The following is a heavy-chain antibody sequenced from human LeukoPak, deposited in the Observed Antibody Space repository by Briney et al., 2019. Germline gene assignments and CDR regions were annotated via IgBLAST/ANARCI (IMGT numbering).Heavy chain of an antibody. D-gene: IGHD3-22*01. V-gene: IGHV3-53*01. CDR2: IYSGGGT. CDR3: ARDRYHDSGGLDS. J-gene: IGHJ4*02. CDR1: GLSFSKAW. Sequence: PGGSLRLSCTASGLSFSKAWMSWVRQAPGKGLEWVSVIYSGGGTSYGDSVKGRFTISRDNSKNTLYLQMNSLRAEDTAVYYCARDRYHDSGGLDSRGQGTLVTVSS.